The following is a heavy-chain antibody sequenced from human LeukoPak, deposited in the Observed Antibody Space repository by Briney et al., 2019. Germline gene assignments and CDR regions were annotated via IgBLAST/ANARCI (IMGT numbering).Heavy chain of an antibody. CDR1: GYTFTSYG. CDR3: ARDRPFMFSGATLDY. CDR2: IGAYNGNT. D-gene: IGHD1-26*01. Sequence: ASVKVSCKASGYTFTSYGISWVRQAPGQGLEWMGWIGAYNGNTNYAQKLQGRVTMTTDTSTSTAYMELRSLRSDDTAVYYCARDRPFMFSGATLDYWGQGTLVTVSS. J-gene: IGHJ4*02. V-gene: IGHV1-18*01.